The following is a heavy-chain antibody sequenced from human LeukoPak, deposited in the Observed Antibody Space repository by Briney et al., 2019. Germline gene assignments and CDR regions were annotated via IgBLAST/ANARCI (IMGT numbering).Heavy chain of an antibody. CDR1: GYTFTSYG. CDR2: ISAYNGNT. J-gene: IGHJ4*02. CDR3: AREGAESSGWYPYYFDY. V-gene: IGHV1-18*01. D-gene: IGHD6-19*01. Sequence: GASVTVSFKASGYTFTSYGISWVRQAPGQGLEWMGWISAYNGNTNYAQKLQGRVTMTTDTSTSTAYMELRSLRSDDTAVYYCAREGAESSGWYPYYFDYWGQGTLVTVSS.